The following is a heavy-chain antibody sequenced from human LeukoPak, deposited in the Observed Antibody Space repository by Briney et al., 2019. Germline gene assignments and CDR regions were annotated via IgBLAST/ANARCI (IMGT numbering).Heavy chain of an antibody. Sequence: GGSLRLSCAASGFTVSSNYMSWVRQAPGKGLEWVSAVTGSGANSYYADSVKGRLTVSRDNSKNMVYLQMSSLRAEDTALYYCAKSDYGYYFDSWGQGTLVTVSS. CDR1: GFTVSSNY. V-gene: IGHV3-23*01. J-gene: IGHJ4*02. D-gene: IGHD4-17*01. CDR3: AKSDYGYYFDS. CDR2: VTGSGANS.